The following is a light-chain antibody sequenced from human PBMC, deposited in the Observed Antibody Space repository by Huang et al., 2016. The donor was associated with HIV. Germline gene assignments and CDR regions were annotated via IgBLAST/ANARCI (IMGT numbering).Light chain of an antibody. CDR2: AAS. CDR1: QDITND. V-gene: IGKV1-6*02. Sequence: AIQLTQSPSSLSASVGDRVTITCRASQDITNDLGWYQQKPGKAPKILISAASTLRSGVPSMFSGSGSGTDFTLTISSLQPEDFATYFCLQDFNYPRTFGQGTRVEIK. CDR3: LQDFNYPRT. J-gene: IGKJ1*01.